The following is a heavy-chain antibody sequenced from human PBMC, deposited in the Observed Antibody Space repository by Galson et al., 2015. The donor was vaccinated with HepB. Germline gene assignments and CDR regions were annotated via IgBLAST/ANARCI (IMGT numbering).Heavy chain of an antibody. CDR2: IKHDGSET. CDR1: GFTFNTFW. V-gene: IGHV3-7*01. CDR3: VRDRVVLVT. Sequence: SLRLSCAASGFTFNTFWMTWVRQAPGKGLEWVANIKHDGSETYYGDSVKGRFTISRDNTKNSLFLQMNSLRAEDTAVYYCVRDRVVLVTWGQGTLVTVSS. D-gene: IGHD2-2*01. J-gene: IGHJ5*02.